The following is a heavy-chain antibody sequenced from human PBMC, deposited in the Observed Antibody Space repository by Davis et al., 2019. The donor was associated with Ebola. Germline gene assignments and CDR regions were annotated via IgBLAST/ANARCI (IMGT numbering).Heavy chain of an antibody. CDR1: GGSSRGYY. CDR2: INTSGST. V-gene: IGHV4-34*01. D-gene: IGHD3-22*01. CDR3: ARDKFYFDTSGYFEY. J-gene: IGHJ4*02. Sequence: SELLSPTFAVHGGSSRGYYWSWNRQPQGKGREWSGEINTSGSTNYNPSLMGRVTISVDTSKNQFSLKLSSVTAADTAVYYCARDKFYFDTSGYFEYWGQGTLVTVSS.